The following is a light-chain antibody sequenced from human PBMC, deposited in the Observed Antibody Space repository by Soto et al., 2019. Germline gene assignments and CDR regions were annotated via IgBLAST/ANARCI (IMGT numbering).Light chain of an antibody. Sequence: QSVLTQPASVSGSPGQSITISCTGTSSDVGSYNYVSWYQQHPGKAPKLLIYDVSDRPSGVVNRFSGSKSGNTASLTISGLQTEDEADYYCSSYTSNRTYVFGTGTKVTV. CDR2: DVS. J-gene: IGLJ1*01. CDR1: SSDVGSYNY. CDR3: SSYTSNRTYV. V-gene: IGLV2-14*01.